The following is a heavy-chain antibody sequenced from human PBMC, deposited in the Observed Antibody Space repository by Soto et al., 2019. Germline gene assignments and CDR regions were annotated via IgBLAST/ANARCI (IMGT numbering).Heavy chain of an antibody. CDR1: GDSISNSNYY. CDR2: IYYSGIT. Sequence: SETLSLTCTVSGDSISNSNYYWGWIRQPPGKGLEWIANIYYSGITYCNPSLKSRVAISVDTSKNQFSLKLSSVTAADTAVYYCARRWGEGRVDYWGQGTLVTVSS. D-gene: IGHD3-10*01. V-gene: IGHV4-39*01. J-gene: IGHJ4*02. CDR3: ARRWGEGRVDY.